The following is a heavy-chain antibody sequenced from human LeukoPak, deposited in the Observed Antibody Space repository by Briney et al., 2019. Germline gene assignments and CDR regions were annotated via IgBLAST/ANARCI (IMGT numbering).Heavy chain of an antibody. J-gene: IGHJ6*03. CDR3: ARDNDFWCGSNYYYYYMDV. CDR1: GGSISSYY. Sequence: SETLSLTCTVSGGSISSYYWSWIRQPPGKGLEWIGYIYYSGSTNYNPSLKSRVTISVDTSKNQFSLKLSSVTAADTAVYYCARDNDFWCGSNYYYYYMDVWGKGTTVTVSS. CDR2: IYYSGST. D-gene: IGHD3-3*01. V-gene: IGHV4-59*01.